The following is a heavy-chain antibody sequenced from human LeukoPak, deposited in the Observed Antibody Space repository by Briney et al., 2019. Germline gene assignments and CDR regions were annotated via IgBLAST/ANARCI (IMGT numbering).Heavy chain of an antibody. D-gene: IGHD6-19*01. Sequence: TGGSLRLSCAASGFTVSTYYMSWVRQAPGKGLEWVSIIYSGGDTAYADSVKGRFTIFRDSSKNTLYLQMNSLRAEDTAVYYCARDGITVAGTLFDYWGQGTLVTVSS. V-gene: IGHV3-53*01. J-gene: IGHJ4*02. CDR3: ARDGITVAGTLFDY. CDR2: IYSGGDT. CDR1: GFTVSTYY.